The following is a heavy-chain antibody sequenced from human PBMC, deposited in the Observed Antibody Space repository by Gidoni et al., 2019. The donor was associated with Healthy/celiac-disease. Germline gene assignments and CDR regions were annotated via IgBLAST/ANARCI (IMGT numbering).Heavy chain of an antibody. CDR1: GGTFSSYA. Sequence: QVQLVQSGAAVKKPGSSVKVSCKASGGTFSSYAISWVRPAPGQGLEWMGRIIPILGIANYAQKFQGRVTITADKSTSTAYMELSSLRSEDTAVYYCAREDSGYDYPHYYGMDVWGQGTTVTVSS. V-gene: IGHV1-69*04. J-gene: IGHJ6*02. CDR3: AREDSGYDYPHYYGMDV. CDR2: IIPILGIA. D-gene: IGHD5-12*01.